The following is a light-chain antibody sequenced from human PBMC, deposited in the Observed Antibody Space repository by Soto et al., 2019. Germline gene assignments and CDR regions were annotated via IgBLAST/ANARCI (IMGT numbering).Light chain of an antibody. CDR3: QQYNSYSWT. CDR2: DVS. Sequence: IQMTQSPSTLSSSVGDRLTLTCLASQSISGWLAWYQQKPGKAPKLLSYDVSSLESGVPSRFRGSGSGTEFTLTISSLKPDDFETYYCQQYNSYSWTFGQGTKVDIK. CDR1: QSISGW. J-gene: IGKJ1*01. V-gene: IGKV1-5*01.